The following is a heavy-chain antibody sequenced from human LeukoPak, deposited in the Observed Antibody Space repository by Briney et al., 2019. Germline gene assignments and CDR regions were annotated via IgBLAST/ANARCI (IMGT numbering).Heavy chain of an antibody. CDR2: ISGSGEST. J-gene: IGHJ4*02. CDR3: AKDLEDSSGYSNFDY. D-gene: IGHD3-22*01. Sequence: GGSLRLSCEGSGFIFSSYAMTWVRQAPGKGLQWVSSISGSGESTYYADSMKGRFTISRDNSKNTLYLQMNSLRAEDTAVYYCAKDLEDSSGYSNFDYWGQGTLVTVSS. CDR1: GFIFSSYA. V-gene: IGHV3-23*01.